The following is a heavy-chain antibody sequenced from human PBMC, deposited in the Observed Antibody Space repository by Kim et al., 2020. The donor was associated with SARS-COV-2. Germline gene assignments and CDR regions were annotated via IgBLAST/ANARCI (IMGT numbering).Heavy chain of an antibody. CDR1: GFTFSSNA. CDR3: ARIRLWFGDRMPDWYFDL. D-gene: IGHD3-10*01. V-gene: IGHV3-30*04. Sequence: GGSLRLSCAASGFTFSSNAMHWVRQAPGKGLEWVAIISYDGSNKYYADSVKGRFTVSRDNSKNTLYLQMNSLRAEDTAVYYCARIRLWFGDRMPDWYFDLWGRGTLVTVSS. CDR2: ISYDGSNK. J-gene: IGHJ2*01.